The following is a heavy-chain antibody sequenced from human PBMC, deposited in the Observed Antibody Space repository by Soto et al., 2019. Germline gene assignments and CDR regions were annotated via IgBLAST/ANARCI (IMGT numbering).Heavy chain of an antibody. Sequence: SETLSLTCAVSGGSISSYYWSWIRQPPGKGLEWIGYIYYTGSTNYNPSLKSRDTISVDTSRTHFSLKLSSVTAEDSAIYYCARGGGSSWYESWGQGTLVTVSS. CDR1: GGSISSYY. J-gene: IGHJ5*01. CDR2: IYYTGST. V-gene: IGHV4-59*01. CDR3: ARGGGSSWYES. D-gene: IGHD6-13*01.